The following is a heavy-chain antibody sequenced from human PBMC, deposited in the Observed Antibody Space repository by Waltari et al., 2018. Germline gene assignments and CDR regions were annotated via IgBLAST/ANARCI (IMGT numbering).Heavy chain of an antibody. CDR2: INTNPGNP. Sequence: QVQLVQSGSELKKPGASVRVSCKASGYTFISYVMNWMRQAPGQGLEWRGWINTNPGNPTYAQGFTGRFVFSLDTSVSTAYLQISSLKAEDTAVYYCASPSDTAMGLGGMDVWGQGTTVTVSS. CDR3: ASPSDTAMGLGGMDV. V-gene: IGHV7-4-1*02. D-gene: IGHD5-18*01. CDR1: GYTFISYV. J-gene: IGHJ6*02.